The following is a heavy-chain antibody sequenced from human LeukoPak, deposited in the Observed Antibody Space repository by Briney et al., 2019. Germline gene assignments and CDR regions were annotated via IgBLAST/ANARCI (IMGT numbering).Heavy chain of an antibody. D-gene: IGHD7-27*01. CDR3: TRDRWGKYYFDY. V-gene: IGHV3-11*01. CDR1: GFPFSDFY. J-gene: IGHJ4*02. CDR2: IGSSGTPI. Sequence: GGSLRLSCAASGFPFSDFYMSWIRQAPGKGLEWVSYIGSSGTPIYYADSLKGRFTISRDNAKNSLYLQMNTLRAEDTAVYYCTRDRWGKYYFDYWGLGTLVTVSS.